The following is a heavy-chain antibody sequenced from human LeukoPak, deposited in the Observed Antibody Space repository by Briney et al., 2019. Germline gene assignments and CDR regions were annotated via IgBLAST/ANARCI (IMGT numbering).Heavy chain of an antibody. J-gene: IGHJ4*02. CDR3: TRGVRNQLLSEY. V-gene: IGHV1-8*01. CDR2: MNPNSGNT. D-gene: IGHD2-2*01. CDR1: GYTFSNYD. Sequence: GASVRVSCKASGYTFSNYDVTWVRQAPGQGLEYMGWMNPNSGNTGFAQKFRGRVTMTSDASTKSAFMELMRLTSEDTAVYYCTRGVRNQLLSEYWGQGTRISVSS.